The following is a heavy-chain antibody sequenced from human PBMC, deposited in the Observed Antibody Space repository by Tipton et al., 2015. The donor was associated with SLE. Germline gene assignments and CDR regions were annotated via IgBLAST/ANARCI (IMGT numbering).Heavy chain of an antibody. D-gene: IGHD1-14*01. CDR1: GGSISSTSNY. J-gene: IGHJ4*02. CDR2: IYYSGIT. Sequence: TLSLTCTVSGGSISSTSNYWSWIRQHPGKGLEWIGYIYYSGITYYNPSLKSRVSMSVDTSKNQFSLKLNSVTAADTAVYFCARATRRGGVTTELADWGQGTLVTVSS. V-gene: IGHV4-31*03. CDR3: ARATRRGGVTTELAD.